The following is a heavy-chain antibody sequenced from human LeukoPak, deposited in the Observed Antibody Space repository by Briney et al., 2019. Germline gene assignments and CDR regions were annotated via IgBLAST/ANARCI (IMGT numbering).Heavy chain of an antibody. J-gene: IGHJ4*02. CDR1: GLTFSNYA. CDR3: AKGEAYYDSSGYFDY. CDR2: IGGSGVST. D-gene: IGHD3-22*01. V-gene: IGHV3-23*01. Sequence: PGGSLRLSCAASGLTFSNYAMSWVRQAPGKGLEWVSAIGGSGVSTYYADSVKGRFTISRDNSKNTLYLQMNSLRAEDTAVYYCAKGEAYYDSSGYFDYWGQGTLVTVSS.